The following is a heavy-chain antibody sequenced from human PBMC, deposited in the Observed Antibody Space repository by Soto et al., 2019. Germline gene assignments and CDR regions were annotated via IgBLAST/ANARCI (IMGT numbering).Heavy chain of an antibody. CDR1: GYTFTSYG. D-gene: IGHD2-2*01. CDR3: ARDGRRGYCSSTSCPDDAFDI. CDR2: ISAYNGNT. J-gene: IGHJ3*02. V-gene: IGHV1-18*04. Sequence: ASVKVSCKASGYTFTSYGISWVRQAPGQGLEWMGWISAYNGNTNYAQKLQGRVTMTTDTSTSTAYMELRSLRSDDTAVYYCARDGRRGYCSSTSCPDDAFDIWGQGTMVTV.